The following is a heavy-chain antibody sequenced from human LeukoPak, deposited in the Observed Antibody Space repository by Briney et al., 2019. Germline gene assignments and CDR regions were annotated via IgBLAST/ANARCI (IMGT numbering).Heavy chain of an antibody. CDR3: ATMYSSIIGDPIDY. CDR2: IYHSGST. CDR1: GGSISSGGYY. J-gene: IGHJ4*02. D-gene: IGHD6-13*01. Sequence: SETLSLTCTVSGGSISSGGYYWSWIRQPPGKGLEWIGYIYHSGSTYYNPSLKSRVTISVDRSKNQFSLKLSSVTAADTAVYYCATMYSSIIGDPIDYWGQGTLVTVSS. V-gene: IGHV4-30-2*01.